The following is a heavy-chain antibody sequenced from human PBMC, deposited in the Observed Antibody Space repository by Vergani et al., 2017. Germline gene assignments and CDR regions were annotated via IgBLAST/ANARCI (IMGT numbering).Heavy chain of an antibody. CDR1: GFTFGYYA. J-gene: IGHJ3*02. CDR3: VRDHVTMLRGSYSLDI. D-gene: IGHD3-10*01. CDR2: IRSKAYGQAT. Sequence: EVQLVESGGDLLQPGRSLRLSCTASGFTFGYYAMDWFRQAPGQGLEWVGGIRSKAYGQATIYTASVKGRFTISRDDSKSIAYLQMNNLQTEDTAMYYCVRDHVTMLRGSYSLDIWGQGTMVTVSS. V-gene: IGHV3-49*01.